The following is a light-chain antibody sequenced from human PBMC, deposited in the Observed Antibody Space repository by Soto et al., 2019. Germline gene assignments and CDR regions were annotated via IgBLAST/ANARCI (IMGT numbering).Light chain of an antibody. V-gene: IGKV3-20*01. Sequence: ENLLTQSPGTLSLSPGEGATLSCRASRGVSANYLAWYQQKPGQAPTLLIYGASIRAAGIPDRFSGSGSETDFTLTIRRLEPDDFAVYYCQQYGSSPRTFGQGTKVDIK. CDR3: QQYGSSPRT. CDR2: GAS. CDR1: RGVSANY. J-gene: IGKJ1*01.